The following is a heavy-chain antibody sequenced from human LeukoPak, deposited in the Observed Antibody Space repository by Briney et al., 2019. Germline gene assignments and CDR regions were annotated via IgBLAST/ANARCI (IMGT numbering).Heavy chain of an antibody. CDR3: ARLPLYDFWSGYYNGPHSTEIDY. V-gene: IGHV4-39*01. D-gene: IGHD3-3*01. CDR2: IYYSGIT. J-gene: IGHJ4*02. CDR1: GGSISSSSYY. Sequence: PSETLSLTCTVSGGSISSSSYYWGWIRQPPGKGLEWIGSIYYSGITYYNPSLKSRVTISVDTSKNQFSLKLSSVTAADTAVYYCARLPLYDFWSGYYNGPHSTEIDYWGQGTLVTVSS.